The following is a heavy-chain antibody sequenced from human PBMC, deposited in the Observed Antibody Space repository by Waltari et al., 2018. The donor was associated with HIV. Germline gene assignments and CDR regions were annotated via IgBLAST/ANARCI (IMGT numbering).Heavy chain of an antibody. CDR3: ARELYYYDSSGRSSAGMDV. CDR2: IYTSGST. V-gene: IGHV4-61*02. CDR1: GGSISSGSYY. J-gene: IGHJ6*02. D-gene: IGHD3-22*01. Sequence: QVQLQESGPGLVKPSQTLSLTCTVSGGSISSGSYYWSWIRPPAGKGLEWIGRIYTSGSTNYNPSLKSRVTISVDTSKNQFSLKLSSVTAADTAVYCCARELYYYDSSGRSSAGMDVWGQGTTVTVSS.